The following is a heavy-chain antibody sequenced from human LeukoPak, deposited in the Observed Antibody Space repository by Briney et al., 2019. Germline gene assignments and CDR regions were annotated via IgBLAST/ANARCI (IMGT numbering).Heavy chain of an antibody. J-gene: IGHJ6*02. CDR2: IWYDGSNK. Sequence: GGSLRLSCAASGFTFSSYGMHWVRQAPGKGLEWVAVIWYDGSNKYYADSVKGRFTISRDNSKNTLYLQMNSLRAEDTAVYYCARDGATVTSLYHYYYGMDVWGQGTTVTVSS. D-gene: IGHD4-17*01. CDR1: GFTFSSYG. V-gene: IGHV3-33*01. CDR3: ARDGATVTSLYHYYYGMDV.